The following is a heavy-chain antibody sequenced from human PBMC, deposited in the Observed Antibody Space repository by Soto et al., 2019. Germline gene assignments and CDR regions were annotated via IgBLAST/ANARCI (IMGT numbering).Heavy chain of an antibody. V-gene: IGHV3-48*01. CDR3: ARGGVVWSLDY. Sequence: EVQLVESGGGLVQPGGSLRLSCAASGFTFSSYSMNWVRQAPGKGLEWVSYISSSSSTIYYADSVKGRFTISRDNAKNALYLQMNSLRAEDTAVYYCARGGVVWSLDYWGQGTLVTGSS. J-gene: IGHJ4*02. CDR2: ISSSSSTI. D-gene: IGHD3-3*01. CDR1: GFTFSSYS.